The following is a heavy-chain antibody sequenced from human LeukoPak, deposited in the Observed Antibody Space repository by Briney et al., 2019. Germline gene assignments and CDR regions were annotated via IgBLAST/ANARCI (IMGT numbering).Heavy chain of an antibody. J-gene: IGHJ4*02. CDR2: IKEDGSSQ. Sequence: GGSLRLSCVASGFTSSHSWTTWVRQAPGKGLEWVGHIKEDGSSQNYADSVKGRFTISRDNAKSSLHLQMNSLRAEDTAVYYCAKYYYDSSGYIDYWGQGTLVTVSS. CDR3: AKYYYDSSGYIDY. V-gene: IGHV3-7*03. CDR1: GFTSSHSW. D-gene: IGHD3-22*01.